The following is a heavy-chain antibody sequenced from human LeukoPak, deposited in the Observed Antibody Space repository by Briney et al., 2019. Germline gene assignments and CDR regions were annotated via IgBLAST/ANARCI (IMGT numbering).Heavy chain of an antibody. CDR3: ARSRTYSTSSFCFDS. Sequence: GESLKISCKASGYSFTTYYIGWVRQMPGKGLEWMGIIYPGDSDTRYSPSFQGQVTISADKSISTAYLQWSSLKASDTAIYYCARSRTYSTSSFCFDSWGQGTLVTVSS. V-gene: IGHV5-51*01. CDR1: GYSFTTYY. D-gene: IGHD6-6*01. J-gene: IGHJ4*02. CDR2: IYPGDSDT.